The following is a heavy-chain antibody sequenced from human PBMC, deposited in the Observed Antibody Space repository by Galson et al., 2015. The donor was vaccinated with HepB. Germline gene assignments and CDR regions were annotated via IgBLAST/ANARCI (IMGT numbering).Heavy chain of an antibody. J-gene: IGHJ4*02. V-gene: IGHV3-23*01. CDR2: ISGSGGST. CDR3: AKGRSSGYYYFDD. CDR1: GFTFSRYA. D-gene: IGHD3-22*01. Sequence: SLRLSCAASGFTFSRYAMSWVRQAPGKGLEWVSAISGSGGSTYYADSVKGRFTISRDNSKNTLYLQMNSLRAEDTAVYYCAKGRSSGYYYFDDWGQGTLVTVSS.